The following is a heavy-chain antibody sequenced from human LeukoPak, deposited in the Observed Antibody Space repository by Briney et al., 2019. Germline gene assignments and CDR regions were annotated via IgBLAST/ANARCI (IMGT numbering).Heavy chain of an antibody. Sequence: GGSLRLSCAASGFTVSGYYMSWVRQAPGKGLGWVSVIYSGGLTYYADSVKGRFTISRDNAKNSLYLQMNSLRAEDTAVYYCARSLPGRYFDWLPLHYFDYWGQGTLVTVSS. CDR3: ARSLPGRYFDWLPLHYFDY. J-gene: IGHJ4*02. CDR1: GFTVSGYY. V-gene: IGHV3-53*01. D-gene: IGHD3-9*01. CDR2: IYSGGLT.